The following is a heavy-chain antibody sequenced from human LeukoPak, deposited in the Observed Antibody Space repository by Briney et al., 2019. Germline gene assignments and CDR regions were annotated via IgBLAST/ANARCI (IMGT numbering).Heavy chain of an antibody. CDR1: GFIFSTYG. V-gene: IGHV3-30*18. Sequence: GGSLRPSCVASGFIFSTYGMNLVRQAPGKGLEWVAVISYEGGNKDYSDSVKGRFTISRDNSKSTLYLQLNSLRADDTAVYYCAKDRHRGGYDPDGMDVWGQGTTVTVSS. D-gene: IGHD5-24*01. CDR2: ISYEGGNK. CDR3: AKDRHRGGYDPDGMDV. J-gene: IGHJ6*02.